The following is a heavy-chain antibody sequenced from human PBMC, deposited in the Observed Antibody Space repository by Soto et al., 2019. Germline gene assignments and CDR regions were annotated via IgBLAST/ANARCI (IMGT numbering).Heavy chain of an antibody. CDR2: IYYSGST. CDR3: AGVRVRGVSHYYCGMDV. CDR1: GGSTSSGGYY. D-gene: IGHD3-10*01. Sequence: SETLSLTCTVSGGSTSSGGYYWSWLRQHPGKGLEWIGYIYYSGSTYYNPSLKSRVTISVDTSKNQFSLKLSSVTAADTAVYYCAGVRVRGVSHYYCGMDVWGQGTTVTVSS. J-gene: IGHJ6*02. V-gene: IGHV4-31*03.